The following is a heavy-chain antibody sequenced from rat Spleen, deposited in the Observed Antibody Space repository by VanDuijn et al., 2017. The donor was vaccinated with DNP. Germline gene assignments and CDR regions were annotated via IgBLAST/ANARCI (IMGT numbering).Heavy chain of an antibody. Sequence: EVQLVESGGGLVQPGGSLKLSCAASGFTFSDYNMAWVRQAPKKGLEWVATIIYDGSRTYYRDSVKGRFTISRDIAKSNLYLQMNSLRSDMATYYCVSPDYYDGSYPFFWGPGTMVTVSS. CDR3: VSPDYYDGSYPFF. CDR1: GFTFSDYN. D-gene: IGHD1-12*02. J-gene: IGHJ1*01. CDR2: IIYDGSRT. V-gene: IGHV5S10*01.